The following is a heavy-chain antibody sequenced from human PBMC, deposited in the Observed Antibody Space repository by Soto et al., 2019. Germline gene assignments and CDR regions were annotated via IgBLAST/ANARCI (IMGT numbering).Heavy chain of an antibody. CDR2: ISSSSSYI. CDR3: ARDRADSSSFYYYGMDV. D-gene: IGHD6-6*01. V-gene: IGHV3-21*01. Sequence: GGSLRLSCAASGFTFSSYSMNWVRQAPGKGLEWVSSISSSSSYIYYADSVKGRFTISRDNAKNSLYLQMNSLRAEDTAVYYCARDRADSSSFYYYGMDVWGQGTTVTVSS. CDR1: GFTFSSYS. J-gene: IGHJ6*02.